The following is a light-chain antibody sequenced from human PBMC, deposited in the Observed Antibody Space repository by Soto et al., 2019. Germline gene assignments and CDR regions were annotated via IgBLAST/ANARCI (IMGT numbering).Light chain of an antibody. CDR3: QPANSFPLT. CDR2: AAS. Sequence: DIQMTQSPSSVSPSVGYRVTITCRASQGISSWLPGYQQKPGKAPKLLIYAASSLQSGVPSRFSGSGSGTDFTLTISSLQPEDFATYYCQPANSFPLTFGGGTKVEIK. V-gene: IGKV1-12*01. CDR1: QGISSW. J-gene: IGKJ4*01.